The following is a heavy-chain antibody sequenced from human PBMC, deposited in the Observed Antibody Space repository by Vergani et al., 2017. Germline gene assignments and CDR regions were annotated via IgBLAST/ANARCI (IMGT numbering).Heavy chain of an antibody. Sequence: QVQLQESGPGLVRPSETLSLTCTVSGGSLSGYYWNWIRPTPGEGLEWIGYVEDSGYFNYNPSLKTRVSMSSNTSNNQFSLMLSSATVADTAVYYCARSIVSRNPPDYFDNWGQGTLVTVSS. V-gene: IGHV4-59*01. CDR3: ARSIVSRNPPDYFDN. D-gene: IGHD1-14*01. CDR1: GGSLSGYY. J-gene: IGHJ4*02. CDR2: VEDSGYF.